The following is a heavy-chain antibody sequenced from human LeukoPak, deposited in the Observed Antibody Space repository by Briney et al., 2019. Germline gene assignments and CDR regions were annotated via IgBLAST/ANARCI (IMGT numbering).Heavy chain of an antibody. V-gene: IGHV4-59*01. CDR3: ASDSSGWSGTFDY. J-gene: IGHJ4*02. CDR1: GGSISSYY. CDR2: IYYSGGT. Sequence: SETLSLTCTVSGGSISSYYWSWIRQPPGKGLEWIGYIYYSGGTNYNPSLKSRVTISVDTSKNQFSLKLSSVTAADTAVYYCASDSSGWSGTFDYWGQGTLVTVSS. D-gene: IGHD6-19*01.